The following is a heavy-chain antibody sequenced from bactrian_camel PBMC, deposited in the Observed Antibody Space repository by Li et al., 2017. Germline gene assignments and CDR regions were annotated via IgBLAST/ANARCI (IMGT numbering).Heavy chain of an antibody. CDR2: VDRTEQV. J-gene: IGHJ4*01. CDR3: AAGGGSSPCKVFAGTWFGYQY. D-gene: IGHD6*01. V-gene: IGHV3S40*01. Sequence: DVQLVESGGGLVQPGGSLRLSCVASGFTLSRVSTYWVRQAPGKGLDWVSAVDRTEQVYYADSVKGRFTISQDNAKNTVSLQMNSLKPEDTAMYYCAAGGGSSPCKVFAGTWFGYQYWGQGTQVTVS. CDR1: GFTLSRVS.